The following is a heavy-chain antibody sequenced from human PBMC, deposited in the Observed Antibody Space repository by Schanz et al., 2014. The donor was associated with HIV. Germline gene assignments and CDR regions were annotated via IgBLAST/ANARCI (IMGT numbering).Heavy chain of an antibody. D-gene: IGHD1-26*01. CDR1: GFTFTSYA. Sequence: VQLVQSGGGLVQPGGSLRLSCAASGFTFTSYAMSWVRQAPGKGLEWVAVISYDGSNKYYADSVKGRFTISRDNANNFVYLEMNGLRVEDTALYYCAKGIMGATEYYYGMDVWGQGTMVTVSS. CDR3: AKGIMGATEYYYGMDV. V-gene: IGHV3-30*18. CDR2: ISYDGSNK. J-gene: IGHJ6*02.